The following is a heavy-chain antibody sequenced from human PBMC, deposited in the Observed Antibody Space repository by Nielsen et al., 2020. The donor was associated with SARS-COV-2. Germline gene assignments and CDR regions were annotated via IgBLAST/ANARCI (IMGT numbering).Heavy chain of an antibody. CDR1: GFSFSTSW. CDR2: ISPDGSMK. D-gene: IGHD7-27*01. CDR3: ARGNGWGSYFDY. J-gene: IGHJ4*02. Sequence: GESLKISCAASGFSFSTSWMNWVRQGPGQRLEWVANISPDGSMKRHVDSVMGRFTISRDNARDSLYLQMNSLRGEDTAVYYCARGNGWGSYFDYWGQGTLVTVSS. V-gene: IGHV3-7*02.